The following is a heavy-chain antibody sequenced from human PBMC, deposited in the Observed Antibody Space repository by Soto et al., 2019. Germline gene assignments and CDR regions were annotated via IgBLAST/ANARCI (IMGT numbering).Heavy chain of an antibody. Sequence: GGSLRLSCAASGFTFISYGMHWVRQAPGKGLEWVAVISYDGSNKYYADSVKGRFTISRDNSKNTLYLQMNSLRAEDTAVYYCAKADLYYYDSSGYYDAFDIWGQGTMVTVSS. CDR2: ISYDGSNK. CDR1: GFTFISYG. J-gene: IGHJ3*02. V-gene: IGHV3-30*18. CDR3: AKADLYYYDSSGYYDAFDI. D-gene: IGHD3-22*01.